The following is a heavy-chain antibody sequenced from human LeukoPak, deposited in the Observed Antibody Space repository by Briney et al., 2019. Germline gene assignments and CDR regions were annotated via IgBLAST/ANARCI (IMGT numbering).Heavy chain of an antibody. CDR3: ARDGGHGVEFAY. CDR2: IYSGTST. D-gene: IGHD1-1*01. Sequence: GGSLRLSCAASVFTVRNNYMRWVSQAPAKGLEGVSVIYSGTSTYYADSVKGRFTSSRDNSKNTLYLQMNSLRAEDTAVYYCARDGGHGVEFAYWGQGTLVTVSS. CDR1: VFTVRNNY. V-gene: IGHV3-66*01. J-gene: IGHJ4*02.